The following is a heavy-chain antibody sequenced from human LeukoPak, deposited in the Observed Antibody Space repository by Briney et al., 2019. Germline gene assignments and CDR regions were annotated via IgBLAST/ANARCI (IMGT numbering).Heavy chain of an antibody. J-gene: IGHJ6*03. Sequence: HSGGSLRLSCAASGFTFSSYGMSWVRQAPGKGLEWVSAISGSGGSTYYADSVKGRFTISRDNSKNTLYLQMNSLRAEDTAVYYCAKCYYYDSSGYYTEKIYYYYYYMDVWGKGTTVTISS. CDR1: GFTFSSYG. CDR3: AKCYYYDSSGYYTEKIYYYYYYMDV. CDR2: ISGSGGST. D-gene: IGHD3-22*01. V-gene: IGHV3-23*01.